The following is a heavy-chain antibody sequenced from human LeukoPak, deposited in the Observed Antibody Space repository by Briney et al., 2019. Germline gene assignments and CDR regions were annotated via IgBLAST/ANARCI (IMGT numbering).Heavy chain of an antibody. V-gene: IGHV4-38-2*02. CDR3: ARDRIYGSGSDHFDY. CDR2: IFHSGST. J-gene: IGHJ4*02. Sequence: SETLSLTCTVSGYSISSGYYWGWIRQPPGKGLEWIGSIFHSGSTYYSPSLKSRVIISVDTSKNQFSLKLSSVTAADTAVYYCARDRIYGSGSDHFDYWGQGTLVTVSS. CDR1: GYSISSGYY. D-gene: IGHD3-10*01.